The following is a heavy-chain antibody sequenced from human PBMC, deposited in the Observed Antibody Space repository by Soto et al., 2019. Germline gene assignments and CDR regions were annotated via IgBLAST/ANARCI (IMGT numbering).Heavy chain of an antibody. V-gene: IGHV4-30-2*01. Sequence: PSETLSLTCAVSGGSISSGGYSWSWIRQPPGKGLEWIAYIYHSGTTYYNPSLKSRVTISVDSSKNQFSLKLTSVTAADTAVYYCARGTVSTNWFDHWGQGTLVTVSS. CDR2: IYHSGTT. CDR1: GGSISSGGYS. CDR3: ARGTVSTNWFDH. J-gene: IGHJ5*02. D-gene: IGHD4-4*01.